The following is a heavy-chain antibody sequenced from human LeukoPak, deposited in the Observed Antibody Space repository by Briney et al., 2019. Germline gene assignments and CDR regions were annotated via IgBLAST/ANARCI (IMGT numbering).Heavy chain of an antibody. CDR3: ARDPTGGGHTSTFDY. D-gene: IGHD2-15*01. J-gene: IGHJ4*02. CDR2: INPNSGGT. CDR1: GYTFTGYY. V-gene: IGHV1-2*02. Sequence: ASVKVSCKASGYTFTGYYMHWVRQAPGQGLEWMGWINPNSGGTNYAQRFQGRVTMTRDTSTSTVYMELSSLRSEDTAVYYCARDPTGGGHTSTFDYWGQGTLVTVSS.